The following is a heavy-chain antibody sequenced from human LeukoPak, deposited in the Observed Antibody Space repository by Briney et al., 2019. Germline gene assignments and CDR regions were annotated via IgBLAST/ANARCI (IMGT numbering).Heavy chain of an antibody. V-gene: IGHV4-59*01. CDR3: ARGDSRCSSTSCYSPTLCYYYYMDV. CDR2: IYYSGST. CDR1: GGSISSYH. D-gene: IGHD2-2*01. J-gene: IGHJ6*03. Sequence: SETLSLTCTVSGGSISSYHWSWIRQPPGRGLEWIEYIYYSGSTNYNPSLKSRVTISVDTSKNQFSLKLSSVTAADTAVYYCARGDSRCSSTSCYSPTLCYYYYMDVWGKGTTVTVSS.